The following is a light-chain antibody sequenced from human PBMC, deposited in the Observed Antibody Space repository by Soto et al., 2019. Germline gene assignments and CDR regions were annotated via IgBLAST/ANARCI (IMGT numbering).Light chain of an antibody. CDR2: GAS. V-gene: IGKV3-20*01. J-gene: IGKJ1*01. CDR1: QSVSSNY. Sequence: EIVLTQSPGTLSLSPGERATLSCRASQSVSSNYLAWYRRKPGQAPSLLIYGASTRATGIPGRFSGSGSGTDFTLTITRLEPEDFAVYYCQQYGSSPPTFSQGTKVEFK. CDR3: QQYGSSPPT.